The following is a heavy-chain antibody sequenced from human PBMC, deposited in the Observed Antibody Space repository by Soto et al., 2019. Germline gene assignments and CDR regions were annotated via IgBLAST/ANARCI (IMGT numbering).Heavy chain of an antibody. D-gene: IGHD1-1*01. Sequence: GGSLRLSCEVSGFTFSDYWMTWVRQAPGKGLEWVANIHQNGNEKYYADSVKGRFTTSRDNAKNTLYLQMNILRVEDTAVYFCATAGNYRFDNWGLGTLVTVSS. CDR2: IHQNGNEK. J-gene: IGHJ4*02. CDR1: GFTFSDYW. V-gene: IGHV3-7*01. CDR3: ATAGNYRFDN.